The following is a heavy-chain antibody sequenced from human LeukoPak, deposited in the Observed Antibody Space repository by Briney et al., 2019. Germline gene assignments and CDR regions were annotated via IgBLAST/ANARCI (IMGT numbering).Heavy chain of an antibody. V-gene: IGHV3-30*02. CDR3: AKDRPVYRSSTSCYLDY. Sequence: GRSLRLSCAASGFTFSSYGMRWVRQAPGKGLEWVAFIRYDGSNKYYADSVKGRFTISRDNSKNTLYLQMNSLRAEDTAVYYCAKDRPVYRSSTSCYLDYWGQGTLVTVSS. D-gene: IGHD2-2*01. CDR2: IRYDGSNK. CDR1: GFTFSSYG. J-gene: IGHJ4*02.